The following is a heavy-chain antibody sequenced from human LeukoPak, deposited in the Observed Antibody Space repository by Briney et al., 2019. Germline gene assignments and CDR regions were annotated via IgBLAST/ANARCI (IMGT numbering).Heavy chain of an antibody. CDR1: GGSISSGSYY. CDR2: MYYSGTT. J-gene: IGHJ4*02. Sequence: PSETLSLTCTVSGGSISSGSYYWGWIRQPPGKGLEWIASMYYSGTTFYSPSLKSRVTISVDTSKNQLSLKLGSVTAADTAVYYCARHPPRDGSAFDYRGQGNLVTVSS. CDR3: ARHPPRDGSAFDY. V-gene: IGHV4-39*01.